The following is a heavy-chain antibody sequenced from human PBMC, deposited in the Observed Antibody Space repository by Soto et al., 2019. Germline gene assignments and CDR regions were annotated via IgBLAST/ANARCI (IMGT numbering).Heavy chain of an antibody. J-gene: IGHJ4*02. CDR1: GGSLSGYY. V-gene: IGHV4-34*01. Sequence: PSETLSLTCAVYGGSLSGYYWSWIRQPPGKGLEWIGEINHSGSTNYNPSLKSRVTISVDTSKNQFSLKLSSVTAADTVVYYCAKNNYDILPGYYKAYWGQGTLVTVSS. CDR2: INHSGST. CDR3: AKNNYDILPGYYKAY. D-gene: IGHD3-9*01.